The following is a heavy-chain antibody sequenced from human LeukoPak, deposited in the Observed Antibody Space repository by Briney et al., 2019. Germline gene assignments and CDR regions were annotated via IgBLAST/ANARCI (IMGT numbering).Heavy chain of an antibody. CDR2: MNPNSGNT. J-gene: IGHJ4*02. V-gene: IGHV1-8*01. D-gene: IGHD4-17*01. CDR3: ARVAEYYYGETGRGDY. Sequence: ASVKVSCKASGYTFTSYDINWVRQATGQGLEWMGWMNPNSGNTGYAQKFRGRVTMTRNTSISTAYMELSSLRSEDTAVHYCARVAEYYYGETGRGDYWGQGTLVTVSS. CDR1: GYTFTSYD.